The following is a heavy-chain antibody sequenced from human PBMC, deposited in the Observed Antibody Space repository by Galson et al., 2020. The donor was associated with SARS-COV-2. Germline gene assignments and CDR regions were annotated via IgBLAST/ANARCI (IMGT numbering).Heavy chain of an antibody. CDR3: TTMRYSSSWYFYYGMDV. V-gene: IGHV3-15*01. J-gene: IGHJ6*02. Sequence: GSLRLSCAASGFPFSSAYMTWVRQAPGKGLEWVGRIKTKTDGGTTEYSVPVNGRFTISRDDSKSKVYLQMNSLKTEDTAVYYCTTMRYSSSWYFYYGMDVWGPGTTVTVSS. CDR2: IKTKTDGGTT. D-gene: IGHD6-13*01. CDR1: GFPFSSAY.